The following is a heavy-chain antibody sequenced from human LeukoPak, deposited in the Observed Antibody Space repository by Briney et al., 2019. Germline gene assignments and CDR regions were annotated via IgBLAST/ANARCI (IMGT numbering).Heavy chain of an antibody. CDR1: GGSISSYY. Sequence: PSETLSLTCTVCGGSISSYYWSWIRQPPGKGVEWIGYIYYSGSTNYNPSLKSRVTIPVDTSKNQFSLKLSSVTAADTAVYYCARASAYDFWSGYAPFDYWGQGSLVTVSS. D-gene: IGHD3-3*01. J-gene: IGHJ4*02. CDR2: IYYSGST. CDR3: ARASAYDFWSGYAPFDY. V-gene: IGHV4-59*01.